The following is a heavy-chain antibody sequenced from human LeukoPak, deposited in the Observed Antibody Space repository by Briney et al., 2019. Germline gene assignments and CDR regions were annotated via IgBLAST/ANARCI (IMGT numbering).Heavy chain of an antibody. CDR2: ISWNSGSI. CDR3: AKGYSGYDYYFDY. Sequence: GGSLRLSCAASGFTFDDYAMHWDRQAPGKGLEWVSGISWNSGSIGYADSVKGRFTISRDNAKNSLYQQMNSLRAEDMALYYCAKGYSGYDYYFDYWGQGTLVTVSS. CDR1: GFTFDDYA. V-gene: IGHV3-9*03. D-gene: IGHD5-12*01. J-gene: IGHJ4*02.